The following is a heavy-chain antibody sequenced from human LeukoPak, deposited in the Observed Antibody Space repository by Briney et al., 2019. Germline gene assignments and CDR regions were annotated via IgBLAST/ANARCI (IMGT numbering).Heavy chain of an antibody. V-gene: IGHV3-48*03. CDR2: LSSSSSTI. D-gene: IGHD5-18*01. Sequence: PGGSLRLSCAASGFTFSSYEMNWVRQAPGKGLEWVSYLSSSSSTIYYADSVKGRFTISRDNAKNSLYLQMNSLRAEDTAVYYCAREVYSYGNCYYYYMDVWGKGTKVTISS. J-gene: IGHJ6*03. CDR1: GFTFSSYE. CDR3: AREVYSYGNCYYYYMDV.